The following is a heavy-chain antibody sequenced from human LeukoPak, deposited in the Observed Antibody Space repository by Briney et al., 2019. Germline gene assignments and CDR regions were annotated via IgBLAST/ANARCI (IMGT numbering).Heavy chain of an antibody. D-gene: IGHD3-22*01. CDR2: IKQDGSEK. V-gene: IGHV3-7*01. CDR1: GFTFSSYW. J-gene: IGHJ4*02. Sequence: GGSLRLSCAASGFTFSSYWMSWVRQAPGKGLEWVAYIKQDGSEKYYVDSVKGRFTISRDNAKNSLYLQMNSLRAEDTAVYYCAGELNYYDSSGYYYALDYWGQGTMVTVSS. CDR3: AGELNYYDSSGYYYALDY.